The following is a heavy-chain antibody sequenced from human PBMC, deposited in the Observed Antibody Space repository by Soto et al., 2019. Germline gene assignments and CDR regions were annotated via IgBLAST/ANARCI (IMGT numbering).Heavy chain of an antibody. Sequence: EVQLLESGGGLVQPGGSLRLSCAASGFTFSSYAMNWVRQAPGKGLEWVSVISGSGGGTYYADSVKGRFTISRDNSKNTLYLQMNSLRAEDTAVYYCAKRSSSWVFDYWGQGTLVTVSS. D-gene: IGHD6-13*01. CDR2: ISGSGGGT. J-gene: IGHJ4*02. V-gene: IGHV3-23*01. CDR3: AKRSSSWVFDY. CDR1: GFTFSSYA.